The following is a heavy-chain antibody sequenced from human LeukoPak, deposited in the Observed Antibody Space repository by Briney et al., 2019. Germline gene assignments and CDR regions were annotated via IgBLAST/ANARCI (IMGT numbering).Heavy chain of an antibody. J-gene: IGHJ4*02. CDR1: GGSITSYY. Sequence: PSETLSLACTVSGGSITSYYWSWIRQPAGKGLEWIGRIYTTGSTYYNHFLKSRVTMAVDTSKNQFSLRLSSVTAGDTAVYYCARDGFYDSSGYYYNWVFDYWGQGTLVTVSS. CDR3: ARDGFYDSSGYYYNWVFDY. CDR2: IYTTGST. D-gene: IGHD3-22*01. V-gene: IGHV4-4*07.